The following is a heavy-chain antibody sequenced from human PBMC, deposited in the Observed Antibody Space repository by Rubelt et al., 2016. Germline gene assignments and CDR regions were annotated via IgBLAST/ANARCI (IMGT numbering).Heavy chain of an antibody. J-gene: IGHJ4*02. D-gene: IGHD1-26*01. V-gene: IGHV3-30*04. CDR3: ATDPVEATTVRHFDY. CDR1: SSYV. Sequence: SSYVLHWVRQAPGKGLEWVAVISSTGNIKYYADSVNGRFTISRDNSKNTLFLHMNSLRGEDTAVYYCATDPVEATTVRHFDYWGQGTLVTVSS. CDR2: ISSTGNIK.